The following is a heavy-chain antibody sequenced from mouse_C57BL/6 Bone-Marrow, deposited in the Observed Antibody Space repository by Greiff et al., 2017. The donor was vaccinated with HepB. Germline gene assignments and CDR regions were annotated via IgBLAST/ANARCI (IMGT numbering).Heavy chain of an antibody. D-gene: IGHD2-5*01. CDR2: ISGGGGNT. V-gene: IGHV5-9*01. J-gene: IGHJ1*03. CDR3: ARPYYSNYYWYFDV. Sequence: EVKLMESGGGLVKPGGSLKLSCAASGFTFSSYTMSWVRQTPEKRLEWVATISGGGGNTYYPDSVKGRFTISRDNAKNTLYLQMSSLRSEDTALYYCARPYYSNYYWYFDVWGRGTTVTVSA. CDR1: GFTFSSYT.